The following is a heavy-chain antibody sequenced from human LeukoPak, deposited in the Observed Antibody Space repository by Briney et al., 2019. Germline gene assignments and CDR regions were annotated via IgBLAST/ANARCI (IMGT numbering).Heavy chain of an antibody. J-gene: IGHJ4*02. CDR3: ARELYSSGWYGVYYFDY. CDR1: GGSFSGYY. CDR2: INHSGST. D-gene: IGHD6-19*01. V-gene: IGHV4-34*01. Sequence: SETLSLTCAVYGGSFSGYYWSWIRQPPGEGLEWIGEINHSGSTNYNPSLKSRVTISVDTSKNQFSLKLSSVTAADTAVYYCARELYSSGWYGVYYFDYWGQGTLVTVSS.